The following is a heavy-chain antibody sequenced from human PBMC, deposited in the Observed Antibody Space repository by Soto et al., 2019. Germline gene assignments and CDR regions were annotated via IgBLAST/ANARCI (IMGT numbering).Heavy chain of an antibody. J-gene: IGHJ3*02. V-gene: IGHV3-7*03. Sequence: EVQLVESGGGLVQPGGSVRLSCAASGFTFINYWMSWVRQPPGKGLEWVAKIKQDGSEKYYVDSVKGRFTISRDNAKNSLYLQMNSLRAEDTAVYYCARPTDWGLATHVWGGNDAFPIWGQGTMVTVSS. CDR2: IKQDGSEK. CDR1: GFTFINYW. CDR3: ARPTDWGLATHVWGGNDAFPI. D-gene: IGHD3-9*01.